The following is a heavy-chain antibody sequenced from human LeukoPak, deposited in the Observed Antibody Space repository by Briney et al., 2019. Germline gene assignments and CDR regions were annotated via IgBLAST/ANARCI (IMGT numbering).Heavy chain of an antibody. J-gene: IGHJ5*02. D-gene: IGHD1-1*01. V-gene: IGHV1-2*02. Sequence: VASVKVSCKASGYTFTGYYMHWVRQAPGQGLEWMGWINPNSGGTNYAQKFQGRVTMTRDTSISTAYMEPSRLRSDDTAVYYCARASGNWNGQNWFDPWGQGTLVTVSS. CDR1: GYTFTGYY. CDR3: ARASGNWNGQNWFDP. CDR2: INPNSGGT.